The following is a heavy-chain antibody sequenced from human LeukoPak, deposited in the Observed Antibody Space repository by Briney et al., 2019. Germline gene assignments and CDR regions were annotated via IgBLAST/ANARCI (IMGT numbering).Heavy chain of an antibody. CDR1: GDSISSSSYY. J-gene: IGHJ4*02. CDR2: IYYSGST. Sequence: PSETLSLTCTVSGDSISSSSYYWGWIRQPPGKGLEWIGSIYYSGSTYYNPSLKSRVTISVDTSKNQFSLKLSSVTAADTAVYYCAVPWRDGYFFDYWGQGTLVTVSS. D-gene: IGHD5-24*01. V-gene: IGHV4-39*01. CDR3: AVPWRDGYFFDY.